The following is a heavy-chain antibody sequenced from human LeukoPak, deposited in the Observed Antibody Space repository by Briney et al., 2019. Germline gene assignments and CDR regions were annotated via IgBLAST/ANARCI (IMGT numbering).Heavy chain of an antibody. V-gene: IGHV3-23*01. CDR3: ASSSSSSSWYEAGYYYYYYYMDV. CDR2: ISGSGGST. D-gene: IGHD6-13*01. J-gene: IGHJ6*03. CDR1: GFTFSSYA. Sequence: GSLRLSCAASGFTFSSYAMSWVRQAPGKGLEWVSAISGSGGSTYYADSVKGRFTISRDNSKNTLYLQMNSLRAEDTAVYYCASSSSSSSWYEAGYYYYYYYMDVWGKGTTVTVSS.